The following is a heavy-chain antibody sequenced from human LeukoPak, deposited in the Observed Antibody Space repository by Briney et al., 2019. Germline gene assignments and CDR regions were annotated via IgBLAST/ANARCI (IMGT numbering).Heavy chain of an antibody. V-gene: IGHV1-46*01. CDR1: GYTFTSYY. J-gene: IGHJ4*02. Sequence: ASVKVSCKASGYTFTSYYMHWVRQAPGQGLEWMGMINPSGGSTSYAQKFQGRVTMTRDTSTSTVYMELSSLRSEDTAVYYCARGPGPADDGGGYCFDYWGQGTLVTVSS. CDR2: INPSGGST. D-gene: IGHD3-22*01. CDR3: ARGPGPADDGGGYCFDY.